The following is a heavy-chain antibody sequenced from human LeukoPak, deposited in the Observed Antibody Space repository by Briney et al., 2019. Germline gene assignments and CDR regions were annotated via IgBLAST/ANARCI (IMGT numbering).Heavy chain of an antibody. CDR1: GFTFSSYD. V-gene: IGHV3-13*01. J-gene: IGHJ3*02. D-gene: IGHD3-3*01. CDR2: IGTAGDT. CDR3: ARGRGDFWSSYPPVMDAFDI. Sequence: GGSLRLSCAASGFTFSSYDMHWVRQATGKGLEWVSAIGTAGDTYNPGSVKGRFTISRENAKNSLYLQMNSLRAGDTAVYYCARGRGDFWSSYPPVMDAFDIWGQGTMVTVSS.